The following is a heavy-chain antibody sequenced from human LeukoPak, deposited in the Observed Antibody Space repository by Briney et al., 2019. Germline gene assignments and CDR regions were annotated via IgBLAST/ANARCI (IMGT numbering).Heavy chain of an antibody. CDR1: GGSISSGSYY. J-gene: IGHJ4*02. CDR2: IYTSGST. V-gene: IGHV4-61*02. CDR3: ARGTYYYDSSGYGHFDY. Sequence: SQTLSLTCTVSGGSISSGSYYWSWIRQPAGKGLEWIGRIYTSGSTNYNPSLKSRVTILVDTSKNQFSLKLSSVTAADTAVYYCARGTYYYDSSGYGHFDYWGQGTLVTVSS. D-gene: IGHD3-22*01.